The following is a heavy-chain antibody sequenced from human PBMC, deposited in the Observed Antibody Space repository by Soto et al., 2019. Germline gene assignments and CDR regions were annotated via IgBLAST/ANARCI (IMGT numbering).Heavy chain of an antibody. CDR3: AGGASRWYPYFFDS. V-gene: IGHV1-69*01. D-gene: IGHD6-13*01. J-gene: IGHJ4*02. CDR1: EGTFNSYA. Sequence: QAQVVQSGAEVRKPGSSVKLSCKASEGTFNSYAIAWVRQAPGQGLEWMGGIIPYYNTLNYAQKFQDRVTITADDATNTVYMKLSSLRSDDTAVYFCAGGASRWYPYFFDSWGQGTLVTVSS. CDR2: IIPYYNTL.